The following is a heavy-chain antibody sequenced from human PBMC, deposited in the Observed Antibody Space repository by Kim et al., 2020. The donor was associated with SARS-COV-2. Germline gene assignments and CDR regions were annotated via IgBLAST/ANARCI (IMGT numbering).Heavy chain of an antibody. CDR3: AKWRGSYSDY. D-gene: IGHD1-26*01. Sequence: TYYAEAVKGRFTVFRDNSKNQLFLKMNSLTADDTAMYYCAKWRGSYSDYWGQGSLVTVSS. J-gene: IGHJ4*02. V-gene: IGHV3-53*01. CDR2: T.